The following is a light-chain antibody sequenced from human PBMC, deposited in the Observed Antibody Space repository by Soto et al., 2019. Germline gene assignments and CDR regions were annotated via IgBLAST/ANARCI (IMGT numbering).Light chain of an antibody. V-gene: IGKV1-5*01. Sequence: DIQMTQSPSTLSAYVGDRVTITCRASQSISNWLAWYQQKPGKAPKLLIYDASKLESGVPSRFRGSGSGTEFTLTISSLQPDDFASYYFQHYHSFPHTFGQGAKLEIK. J-gene: IGKJ2*01. CDR3: QHYHSFPHT. CDR2: DAS. CDR1: QSISNW.